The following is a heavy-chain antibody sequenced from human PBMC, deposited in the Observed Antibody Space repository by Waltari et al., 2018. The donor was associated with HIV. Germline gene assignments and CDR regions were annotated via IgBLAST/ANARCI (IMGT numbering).Heavy chain of an antibody. CDR1: GGTFRSYA. D-gene: IGHD4-17*01. J-gene: IGHJ5*02. CDR2: IIPIVGTA. Sequence: QVQLVQSGAEVKKPGSSVKVSCKASGGTFRSYAISWVRQAPGQRLDWLGGIIPIVGTANYEQKFQGRVTITADESTSTAYMELSSLRSEDTAVYYCAREHYGGNSRWFDPWGQGTLVTVSS. V-gene: IGHV1-69*01. CDR3: AREHYGGNSRWFDP.